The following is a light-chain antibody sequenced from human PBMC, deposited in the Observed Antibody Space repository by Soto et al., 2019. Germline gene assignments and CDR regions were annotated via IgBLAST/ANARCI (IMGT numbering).Light chain of an antibody. Sequence: IVMTQSPATLSLTPGERATLSCRASQSVASRNLAWYQQKSGQAPRLLIYGASSRATGIPDRFSGSGSGTDFTLTISRLEPEDFAVYYCQQYGSSPITFGQGTRLEIK. CDR3: QQYGSSPIT. CDR2: GAS. J-gene: IGKJ5*01. CDR1: QSVASRN. V-gene: IGKV3-20*01.